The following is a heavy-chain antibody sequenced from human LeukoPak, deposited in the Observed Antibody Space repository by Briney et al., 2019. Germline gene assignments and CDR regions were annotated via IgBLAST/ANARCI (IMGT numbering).Heavy chain of an antibody. CDR2: ITSSGSDT. D-gene: IGHD4-17*01. V-gene: IGHV3-11*04. J-gene: IGHJ4*02. Sequence: PGGSLRLSCAASRFTFRDHFMSWIRQPPGKWLGYVSYITSSGSDTYYSDSVKGRFTVSRDNAKNSLFLQMNSLRAEDTAVYYCATAPTEDGDGSSPGYWGQGTLVTVSS. CDR1: RFTFRDHF. CDR3: ATAPTEDGDGSSPGY.